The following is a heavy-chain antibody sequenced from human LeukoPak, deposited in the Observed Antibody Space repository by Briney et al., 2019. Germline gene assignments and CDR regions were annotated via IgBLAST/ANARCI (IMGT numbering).Heavy chain of an antibody. J-gene: IGHJ5*02. Sequence: SETLSLTCTVSGGSISSSSYYWGWIRQPPGTGLEWIGSIYYSGSTYYNPSLKSRVTISVDTSKNQFSLKLSSVTAADTAVYYCARVMGFRFDPWGQGTLVTVSS. D-gene: IGHD3-10*01. CDR3: ARVMGFRFDP. CDR2: IYYSGST. V-gene: IGHV4-39*07. CDR1: GGSISSSSYY.